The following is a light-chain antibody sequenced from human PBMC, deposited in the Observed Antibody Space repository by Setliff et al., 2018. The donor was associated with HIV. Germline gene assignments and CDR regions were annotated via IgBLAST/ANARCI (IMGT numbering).Light chain of an antibody. J-gene: IGLJ1*01. CDR1: SSDIGGYNY. V-gene: IGLV2-14*03. CDR2: NVN. Sequence: QPVLTQPASVSGSPGQTITISCTGTSSDIGGYNYVSWYQQHPGKAPTLLIYNVNNRPSGVSNRFSGSKSGNTASLSISELRAEDETDYYCTSYTGSNTRVFGTGTKVTVL. CDR3: TSYTGSNTRV.